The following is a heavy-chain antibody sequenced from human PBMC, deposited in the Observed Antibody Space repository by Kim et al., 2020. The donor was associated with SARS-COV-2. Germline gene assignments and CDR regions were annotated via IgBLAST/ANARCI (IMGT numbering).Heavy chain of an antibody. Sequence: GESLKISCKGFGYSFSGYWITWVRQMPGKGLEWMGIIYPDDSNNRYSPSFRGQVTMSVDKSINTAYLQLNSLKASDTAMYYCARQAVTVPTLNSVSFYPWGQGTLVTVSS. J-gene: IGHJ5*02. D-gene: IGHD4-17*01. CDR2: IYPDDSNN. CDR3: ARQAVTVPTLNSVSFYP. V-gene: IGHV5-51*01. CDR1: GYSFSGYW.